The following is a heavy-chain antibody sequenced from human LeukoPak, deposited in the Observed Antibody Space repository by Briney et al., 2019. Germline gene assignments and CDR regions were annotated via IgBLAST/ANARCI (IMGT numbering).Heavy chain of an antibody. CDR1: GGSINNHY. Sequence: ETLSLTCIVSGGSINNHYWTWIRQTPGKGLEWIGDIHYTGTTKYNPSLKSRVTISIDTSKNQFSLELSSVTATDTAVYYCAREGFSPVGFDYWGQGTLVTVSS. CDR3: AREGFSPVGFDY. CDR2: IHYTGTT. D-gene: IGHD3-16*01. V-gene: IGHV4-59*11. J-gene: IGHJ4*02.